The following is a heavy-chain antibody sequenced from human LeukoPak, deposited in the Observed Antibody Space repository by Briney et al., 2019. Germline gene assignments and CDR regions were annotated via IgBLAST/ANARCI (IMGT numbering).Heavy chain of an antibody. CDR2: INPSGGST. J-gene: IGHJ6*02. D-gene: IGHD5-18*01. Sequence: ASVKVSCKASGYTFTSYYMHWVRQAPGQGLEWMGIINPSGGSTSYAQKFQGRVTMTRDTSTSTVYMELSSLRSEDTAVYYCARDRGYSYAAVKYGMAVWGQGTTVTVSS. V-gene: IGHV1-46*01. CDR1: GYTFTSYY. CDR3: ARDRGYSYAAVKYGMAV.